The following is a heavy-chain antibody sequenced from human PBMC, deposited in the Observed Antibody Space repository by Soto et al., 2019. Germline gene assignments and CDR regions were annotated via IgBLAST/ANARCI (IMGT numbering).Heavy chain of an antibody. D-gene: IGHD2-15*01. V-gene: IGHV3-33*01. CDR2: MWYDGSNK. J-gene: IGHJ4*02. Sequence: QVQLVESGGGVVQPGRSLRLSCAASGFTFSSYGMHWVRQAPGKGLEWVAVMWYDGSNKYYADSVKGRFTISRDNSKNTLYLQMNSLRAEATAVYYCARDEVSYCSGGSCYSFQFDYWGQGTLVTVSS. CDR3: ARDEVSYCSGGSCYSFQFDY. CDR1: GFTFSSYG.